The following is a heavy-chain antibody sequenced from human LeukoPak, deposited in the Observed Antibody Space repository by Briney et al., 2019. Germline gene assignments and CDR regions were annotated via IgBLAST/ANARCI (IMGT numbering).Heavy chain of an antibody. J-gene: IGHJ4*02. Sequence: PGGSLRLSCAASGFTFSSNYMSWVRQAPGKGLEWVSVIYSGGSTYYADSVKGRFTISRDNSKNTLYLQMNSLRAEDTAVYYCARAQGTNEDDYWGQGTLVTVSS. V-gene: IGHV3-66*01. CDR3: ARAQGTNEDDY. CDR2: IYSGGST. CDR1: GFTFSSNY. D-gene: IGHD2-8*01.